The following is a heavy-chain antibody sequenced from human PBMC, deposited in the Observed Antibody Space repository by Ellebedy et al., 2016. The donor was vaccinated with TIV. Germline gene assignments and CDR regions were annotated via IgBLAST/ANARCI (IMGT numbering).Heavy chain of an antibody. CDR1: GFSVRASY. V-gene: IGHV3-53*01. Sequence: PGGSLRLSCVASGFSVRASYMYWVRQAPGKGLEWVSLLYSGDSPSYADSVKGRFTISRDDSGDTLYLQMHSLRAEDTAIYYCARSGELDSWGQGTLVTVSS. J-gene: IGHJ4*02. D-gene: IGHD1-26*01. CDR3: ARSGELDS. CDR2: LYSGDSP.